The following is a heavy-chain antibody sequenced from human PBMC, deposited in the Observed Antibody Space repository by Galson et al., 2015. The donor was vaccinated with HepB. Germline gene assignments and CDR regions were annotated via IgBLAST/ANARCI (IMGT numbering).Heavy chain of an antibody. Sequence: LRLSCAASGFTFSSYWMHWVRQAPGKGLVCVSRINSDGSSTNYADSVKGRFTMSRDNAKNTLYLQMNSLRAEDTAVYYCSTGGGDYWGQGTLVTVSS. J-gene: IGHJ4*02. D-gene: IGHD4-23*01. CDR1: GFTFSSYW. V-gene: IGHV3-74*01. CDR3: STGGGDY. CDR2: INSDGSST.